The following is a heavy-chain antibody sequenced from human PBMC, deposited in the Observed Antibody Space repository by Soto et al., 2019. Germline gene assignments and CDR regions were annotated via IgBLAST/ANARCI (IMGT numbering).Heavy chain of an antibody. Sequence: SVKVSCKASGYIFVNYGIAWVRQAPGQGLEWMGRIIPILGIANYAQKFQGRVTITADKSTSTAYMELSSLRSEDTAVYYCARDINPSYPRSSDYWGQGTLVTVSS. V-gene: IGHV1-69*04. CDR2: IIPILGIA. CDR3: ARDINPSYPRSSDY. D-gene: IGHD1-26*01. CDR1: GYIFVNYG. J-gene: IGHJ4*02.